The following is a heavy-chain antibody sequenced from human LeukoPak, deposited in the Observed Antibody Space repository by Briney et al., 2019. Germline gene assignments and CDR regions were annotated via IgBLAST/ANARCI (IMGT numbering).Heavy chain of an antibody. Sequence: GGSLRLSCAASGFTFSSYSMNWVRQAPGKGLEWVSSISSSSSYIYYADSAKGRFTISRDNAKNSLYLQMNSLRAEDTAVYYCARDTPTYDNWFDPWGQGTLVTVSS. CDR1: GFTFSSYS. D-gene: IGHD2-21*01. V-gene: IGHV3-21*01. CDR2: ISSSSSYI. CDR3: ARDTPTYDNWFDP. J-gene: IGHJ5*02.